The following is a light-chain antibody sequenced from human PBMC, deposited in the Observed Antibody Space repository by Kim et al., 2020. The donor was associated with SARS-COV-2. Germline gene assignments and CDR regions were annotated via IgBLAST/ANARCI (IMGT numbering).Light chain of an antibody. J-gene: IGLJ2*01. CDR2: GKN. V-gene: IGLV3-19*01. Sequence: GQTVRITCQRNSLRSYYASWYQQQPGQAPVLVIYGKNNRPSGIPDRFSGSSSGNTASLTITGAQAEDEADYYCNSRDSSGNHLGVFGGGTQLTVL. CDR1: SLRSYY. CDR3: NSRDSSGNHLGV.